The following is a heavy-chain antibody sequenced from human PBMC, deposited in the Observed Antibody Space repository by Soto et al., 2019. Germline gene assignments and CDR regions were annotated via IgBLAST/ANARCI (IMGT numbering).Heavy chain of an antibody. V-gene: IGHV3-7*04. J-gene: IGHJ3*02. CDR3: SRAVGRRDDFDI. CDR1: GFTFRSYW. Sequence: GGSLRLSCAASGFTFRSYWMSWVRQAPGKGLEWVSNIKQDGSEKYYVDSVKGRFTITRDNAKNSLNLQMNSLRAEDTAVYYCSRAVGRRDDFDIWGQGTMVTVSS. CDR2: IKQDGSEK.